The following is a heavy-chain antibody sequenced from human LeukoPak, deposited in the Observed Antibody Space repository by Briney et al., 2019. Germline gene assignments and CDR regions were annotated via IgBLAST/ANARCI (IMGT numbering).Heavy chain of an antibody. D-gene: IGHD3-9*01. J-gene: IGHJ3*02. CDR2: IYYSGST. CDR1: GGSISRYY. V-gene: IGHV4-59*01. CDR3: ARSGATGYYKDAFDI. Sequence: SETLSLTCTVSGGSISRYYWSWIRQPPGKGLEWIGYIYYSGSTNYNPSLKSRVTISVDTSKNQFSLKLSSVTAADTAVYYCARSGATGYYKDAFDIWGQGTMVTVSS.